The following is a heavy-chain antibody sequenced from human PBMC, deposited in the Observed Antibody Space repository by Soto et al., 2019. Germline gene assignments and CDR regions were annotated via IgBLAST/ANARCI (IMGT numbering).Heavy chain of an antibody. Sequence: QVQLVESGGGVVQPGRSLRLSCAASGFTFNSYGMHWVRKAPGKGLEWVAVISYDGSKKYYAESVKGRFTISRDKSKNTLYLQMNSLRAEDTAVYYCAKEAFVGSYYLYYGMDVWGQGTTVTVSS. CDR2: ISYDGSKK. CDR3: AKEAFVGSYYLYYGMDV. V-gene: IGHV3-30*18. J-gene: IGHJ6*02. D-gene: IGHD1-26*01. CDR1: GFTFNSYG.